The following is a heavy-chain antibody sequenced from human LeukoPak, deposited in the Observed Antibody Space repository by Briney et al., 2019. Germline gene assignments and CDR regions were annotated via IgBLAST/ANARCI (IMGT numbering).Heavy chain of an antibody. CDR3: ARSYSGYEEAQTGFDP. D-gene: IGHD5-12*01. Sequence: SETLSLTCTVSGGSISSSSYYWGWIRQPPGKGLEWIGSIYYSGSTYYNPSLKSRVTISVDTSKNQFSLKLSSVTAADTAVYYCARSYSGYEEAQTGFDPWGQGTLVTVSS. CDR2: IYYSGST. V-gene: IGHV4-39*01. CDR1: GGSISSSSYY. J-gene: IGHJ5*02.